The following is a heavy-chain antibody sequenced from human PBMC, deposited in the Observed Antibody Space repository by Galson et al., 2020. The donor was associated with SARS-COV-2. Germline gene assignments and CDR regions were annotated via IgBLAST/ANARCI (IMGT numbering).Heavy chain of an antibody. V-gene: IGHV4-39*01. CDR2: IYYSGST. CDR1: GGSISSSSYY. D-gene: IGHD2-2*01. Sequence: SETLSLTCTVSGGSISSSSYYWGWIRQPPGKGLEWIGSIYYSGSTYYNPSLKSRVTISVDTSKNQFSLKLSSVTAADTAVYYCKGYCSSTSCYSGKIDYWGQGTLVTVSS. J-gene: IGHJ4*02. CDR3: KGYCSSTSCYSGKIDY.